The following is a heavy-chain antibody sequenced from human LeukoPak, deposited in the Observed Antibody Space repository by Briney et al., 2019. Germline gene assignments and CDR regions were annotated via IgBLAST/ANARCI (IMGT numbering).Heavy chain of an antibody. CDR2: ISSSSSTI. Sequence: GGSLRLSCAASGFTFSSYSMNWVRQAPGKGLEWVSYISSSSSTIYYADSVKGRFTISRDNAKNSLYLQMNSLRAEDTAVYYCARDISRTVVTIPGGAFDIWGQGTMVTVSS. J-gene: IGHJ3*02. CDR1: GFTFSSYS. V-gene: IGHV3-48*01. D-gene: IGHD4-23*01. CDR3: ARDISRTVVTIPGGAFDI.